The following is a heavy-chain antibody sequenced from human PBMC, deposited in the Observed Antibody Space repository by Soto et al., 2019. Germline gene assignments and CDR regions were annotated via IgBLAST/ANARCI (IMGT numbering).Heavy chain of an antibody. CDR2: LYDVDGT. J-gene: IGHJ3*02. Sequence: DVQLVESGGGLIQPGGSLRLSCAASGFTVSGKKYLAWVRHAPGKGLEWVSDLYDVDGTYYADSVKGRFTTSADSSKTIVYLHMHGLRHDDTAVYDWASWHLREQAYDIWGQGTAVTVSS. CDR1: GFTVSGKKY. CDR3: ASWHLREQAYDI. V-gene: IGHV3-53*01. D-gene: IGHD4-17*01.